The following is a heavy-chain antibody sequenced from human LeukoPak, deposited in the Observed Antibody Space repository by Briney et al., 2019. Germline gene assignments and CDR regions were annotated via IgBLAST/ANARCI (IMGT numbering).Heavy chain of an antibody. CDR3: ASLGATPGRDY. CDR2: IYYGGST. J-gene: IGHJ4*02. V-gene: IGHV4-39*01. D-gene: IGHD1-26*01. CDR1: GGSISSSSYY. Sequence: SETLSLTCTVSGGSISSSSYYWGWIRQPPGKGLEWIGSIYYGGSTYYNPSLKSRVTISVDTSKNQFSLKLSSVTAADTAVYYCASLGATPGRDYWGQGTLVTVSS.